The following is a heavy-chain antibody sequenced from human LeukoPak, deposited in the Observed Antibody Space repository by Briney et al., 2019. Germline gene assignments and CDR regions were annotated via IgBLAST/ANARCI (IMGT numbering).Heavy chain of an antibody. D-gene: IGHD2-21*02. V-gene: IGHV3-30*18. J-gene: IGHJ4*02. Sequence: GGSLGLSCAASGFPFSSYGMHWVRQAPGKGLEWVAVISYDGSNKYYADSVKGRFTISRDNSKNTLYLQMNSLRAEDTAVYYCAKDRGGDWFFDYRGQGTLVTVSS. CDR3: AKDRGGDWFFDY. CDR1: GFPFSSYG. CDR2: ISYDGSNK.